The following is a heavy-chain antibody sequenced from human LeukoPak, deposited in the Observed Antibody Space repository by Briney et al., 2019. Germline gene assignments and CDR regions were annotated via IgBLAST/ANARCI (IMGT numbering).Heavy chain of an antibody. J-gene: IGHJ4*02. CDR1: GVSINTCCYY. Sequence: SETPSLTCDVSGVSINTCCYYWTWIRQPPGAGLEWIGYKYYSGSTRYNSSLRSRLTISLDSSKNQFSLRLTSVTAADTAVYYCARGRSYGFDFGSWGPGTLVIGSS. V-gene: IGHV4-61*01. D-gene: IGHD5-18*01. CDR2: KYYSGST. CDR3: ARGRSYGFDFGS.